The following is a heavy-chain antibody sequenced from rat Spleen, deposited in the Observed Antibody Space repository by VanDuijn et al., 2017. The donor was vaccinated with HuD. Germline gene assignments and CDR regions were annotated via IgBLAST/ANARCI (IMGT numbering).Heavy chain of an antibody. CDR1: GFSLTSYH. CDR3: AKHDYYFDY. J-gene: IGHJ2*01. D-gene: IGHD1-6*01. CDR2: IWSGGNT. Sequence: QVQLKESGPGLMQPSQTLSLTCIVSGFSLTSYHVHWVRQSPGKGLEWMAVIWSGGNTDYNSALKSRLSISRDTSKNQVFLKMNSLQTDDTGTYYCAKHDYYFDYWGQGVMVTVSS. V-gene: IGHV2-45*01.